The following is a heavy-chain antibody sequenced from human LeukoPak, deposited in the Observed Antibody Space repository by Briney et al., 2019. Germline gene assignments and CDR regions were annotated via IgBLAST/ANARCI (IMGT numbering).Heavy chain of an antibody. V-gene: IGHV3-30-3*01. J-gene: IGHJ4*02. CDR3: VLGALVVY. Sequence: VYLGGSLRLSCAASGFTISSYWMSWVRQAPGKGLEWVAVISYDGSNKYYADSVKGRFTISRDNSKNTLYLQMNSLRAEDTAVYYCVLGALVVYWGQGTLVTVSS. CDR1: GFTISSYW. CDR2: ISYDGSNK. D-gene: IGHD1-26*01.